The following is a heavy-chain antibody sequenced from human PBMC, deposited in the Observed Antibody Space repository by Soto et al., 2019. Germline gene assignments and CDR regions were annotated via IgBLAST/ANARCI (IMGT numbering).Heavy chain of an antibody. CDR2: ISYDGSNK. CDR1: GFTFSSYA. CDR3: ARDAAGGRDYYYYGMDV. V-gene: IGHV3-30-3*01. D-gene: IGHD6-25*01. J-gene: IGHJ6*02. Sequence: QVQLVESGGGVVQPGRSLRLSCAASGFTFSSYAMHWVRQAPGKGLEWVAVISYDGSNKYYADSVKGRFTISRDNSENTLYLQMNSLRAEDTAVYYCARDAAGGRDYYYYGMDVWGQGTTVTVSS.